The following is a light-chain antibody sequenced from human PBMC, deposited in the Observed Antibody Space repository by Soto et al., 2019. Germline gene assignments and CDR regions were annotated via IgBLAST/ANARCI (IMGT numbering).Light chain of an antibody. Sequence: QSVLTQPPSVSGAPGERVTISCTGSSSNIGGGYDVHWYQQLPGTAPKLLIYSNSNRPSGVPDRFSGSKSGTSAALSITGLQAEDEADYSCQSYDSSLSGAVFGGGTQLTVL. J-gene: IGLJ7*01. CDR1: SSNIGGGYD. CDR2: SNS. V-gene: IGLV1-40*01. CDR3: QSYDSSLSGAV.